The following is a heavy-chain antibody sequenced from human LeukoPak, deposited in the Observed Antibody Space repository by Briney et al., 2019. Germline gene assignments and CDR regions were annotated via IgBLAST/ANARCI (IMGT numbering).Heavy chain of an antibody. J-gene: IGHJ4*02. D-gene: IGHD2-8*01. V-gene: IGHV1-18*01. CDR2: ISTYNGNT. CDR3: AREGLVLMVYVLFDY. Sequence: ASLKVSCKASGYTLTSYGISWVRQAPGQGLEWVGWISTYNGNTNYAQKLQGRVTMTTDTSTSTAYMELRSLRSDDTAVYYCAREGLVLMVYVLFDYWGQGTLVTVSS. CDR1: GYTLTSYG.